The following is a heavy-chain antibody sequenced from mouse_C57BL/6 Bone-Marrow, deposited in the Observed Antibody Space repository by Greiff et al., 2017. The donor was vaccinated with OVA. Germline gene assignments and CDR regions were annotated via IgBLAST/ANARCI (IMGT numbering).Heavy chain of an antibody. CDR2: IYPRSGNT. V-gene: IGHV1-81*01. CDR1: GYTFTSYG. CDR3: ASDYPYYYGSSYYYAMDY. J-gene: IGHJ4*01. D-gene: IGHD1-1*01. Sequence: QVQLQQSGAELARPGASVKLSCKASGYTFTSYGISWVKQRTGQGLEWIGEIYPRSGNTYYNEKFKGKATLTADKSSSTAYMELRSLTSEDSAVYFCASDYPYYYGSSYYYAMDYRGQGTSVTVSS.